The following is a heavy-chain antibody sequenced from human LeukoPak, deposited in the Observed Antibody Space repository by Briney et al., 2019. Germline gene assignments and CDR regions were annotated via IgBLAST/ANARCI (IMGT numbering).Heavy chain of an antibody. CDR3: ARHPGGPAYGGAFDY. CDR2: IHDTGRT. V-gene: IGHV4-59*08. CDR1: GGSLSNYY. D-gene: IGHD4-17*01. J-gene: IGHJ4*02. Sequence: PSETLSLTCTVSGGSLSNYYWSWVRQPPGKGLEWIAYIHDTGRTNYNPSLNSRVTISIDTSKNQLSLTLSSVTAADTAVYYCARHPGGPAYGGAFDYWAWEPWSSSPQ.